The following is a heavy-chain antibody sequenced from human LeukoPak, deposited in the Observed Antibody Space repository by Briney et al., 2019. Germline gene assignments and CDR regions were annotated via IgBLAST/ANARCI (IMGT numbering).Heavy chain of an antibody. CDR1: GGSISSYY. V-gene: IGHV4-59*08. D-gene: IGHD2-15*01. CDR2: IYYSGST. Sequence: SAETLPLTCTVSGGSISSYYWSWIRQPPGKGLEWIGYIYYSGSTNYHPSLKSRVTISLDTSKNQFSLKLSSVTAADTAVYYCARLKDRSGGWFETCGPGTPVTVSS. CDR3: ARLKDRSGGWFET. J-gene: IGHJ5*01.